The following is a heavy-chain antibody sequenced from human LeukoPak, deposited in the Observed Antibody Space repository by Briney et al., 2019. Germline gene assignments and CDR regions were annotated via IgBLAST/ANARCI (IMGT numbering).Heavy chain of an antibody. CDR3: ARDKYGAYFDS. CDR1: GFTFSSYW. CDR2: INSDGSST. D-gene: IGHD4-17*01. Sequence: GGSLRLSCAASGFTFSSYWMHWVRQAPGKGLVWVSRINSDGSSTSYADSVKGRFTISRDNAKNTLYLQMNSLRVEDTAVYYCARDKYGAYFDSWGQGTLVTVSS. J-gene: IGHJ4*02. V-gene: IGHV3-74*01.